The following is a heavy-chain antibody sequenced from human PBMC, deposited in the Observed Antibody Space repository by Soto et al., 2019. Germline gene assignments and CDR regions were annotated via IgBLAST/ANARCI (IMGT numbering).Heavy chain of an antibody. CDR1: GFTFISYA. Sequence: GGSLRLSCAASGFTFISYAMSWVRQAPGKGLEWVSGISGSGDSTYYADSVKGRFTISRDNSKNTLYLQMNSLRAEDTAVYYCAKGVPGIAVAGTGYFQHCGQGTLVTVSS. D-gene: IGHD6-19*01. CDR2: ISGSGDST. J-gene: IGHJ1*01. V-gene: IGHV3-23*01. CDR3: AKGVPGIAVAGTGYFQH.